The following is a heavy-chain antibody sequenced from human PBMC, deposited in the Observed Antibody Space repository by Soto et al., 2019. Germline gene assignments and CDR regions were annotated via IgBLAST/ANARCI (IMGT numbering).Heavy chain of an antibody. CDR2: IYHSGST. J-gene: IGHJ6*02. D-gene: IGHD5-18*01. V-gene: IGHV4-4*02. Sequence: QVQLQESGPGLVKPSGTLSLTCAVSGGSISSSNWWSWVRQPPGKGLEWIGEIYHSGSTNYNPSLKSRVTISVDKSTNQFSLKLSSVTAADTAVYYCARAGGYSYGQYYYYYGMDVWGQGTTVTVS. CDR1: GGSISSSNW. CDR3: ARAGGYSYGQYYYYYGMDV.